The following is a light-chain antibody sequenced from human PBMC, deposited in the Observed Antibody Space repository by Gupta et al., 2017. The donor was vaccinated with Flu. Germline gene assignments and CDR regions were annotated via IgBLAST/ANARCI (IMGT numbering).Light chain of an antibody. CDR3: AAWDDSLSGWV. J-gene: IGLJ3*02. CDR1: GSNIGSNS. V-gene: IGLV1-47*01. Sequence: RATISCSESGSNIGSNSLCWYQQPPVTSPKLLNYRNNQRPSVVPGRFSGSKSGTSASLAISGLRSEDEADYYCAAWDDSLSGWVFGGGTKRTVL. CDR2: RNN.